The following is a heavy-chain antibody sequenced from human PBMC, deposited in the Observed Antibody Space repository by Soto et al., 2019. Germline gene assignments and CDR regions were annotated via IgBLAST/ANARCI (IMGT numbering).Heavy chain of an antibody. J-gene: IGHJ3*02. D-gene: IGHD6-13*01. CDR1: GFTFSSYA. CDR3: ARDGYSSSPRTFDI. CDR2: ISYDGSNK. Sequence: QVQLVESGGGVVQPGRSLRLSCAASGFTFSSYAMHWVRQAPGKGLEWVAVISYDGSNKYYADSVKGRFTISRDNSKNTLYLQMNSLRAEDTAVYYCARDGYSSSPRTFDIWGQGTMVTVSS. V-gene: IGHV3-30-3*01.